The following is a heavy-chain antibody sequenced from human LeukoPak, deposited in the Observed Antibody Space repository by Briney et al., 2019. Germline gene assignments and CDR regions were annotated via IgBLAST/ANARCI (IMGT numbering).Heavy chain of an antibody. J-gene: IGHJ4*02. V-gene: IGHV4-34*01. CDR3: ARQLDDYGDYSGDY. Sequence: PSETLSLTCAVYGGSFSGYYWSWIRQPPGKGLEWIGSIYYSGSTYYNPSLKSRVTISVDTSKNQFSLKLSSVTAADTAVYYCARQLDDYGDYSGDYWGQGTLVTVSS. CDR1: GGSFSGYY. CDR2: IYYSGST. D-gene: IGHD4-17*01.